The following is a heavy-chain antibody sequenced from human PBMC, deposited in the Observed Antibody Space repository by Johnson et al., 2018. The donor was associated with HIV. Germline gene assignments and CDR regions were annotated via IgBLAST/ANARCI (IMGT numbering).Heavy chain of an antibody. CDR1: HFTFGAYA. V-gene: IGHV3-30-3*01. CDR3: TTKSLGAFDI. Sequence: QEQLVESGGGLIQPGGSLRLSCAASHFTFGAYAIHWVRLAPGKGLEWVAVISYDGSNKYYADSVKGRFTISRDKSKNTLYLQMNSLKTEDTAVYYCTTKSLGAFDIWGQGTMVTVSS. CDR2: ISYDGSNK. J-gene: IGHJ3*02. D-gene: IGHD3-16*01.